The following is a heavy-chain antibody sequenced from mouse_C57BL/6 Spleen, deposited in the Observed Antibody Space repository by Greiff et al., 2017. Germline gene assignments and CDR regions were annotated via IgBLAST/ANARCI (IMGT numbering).Heavy chain of an antibody. CDR2: IDPEDGET. Sequence: VQLQQSGAELVKPGASVKLSCTASGFNIKDYYMHWVKQRTEQGLEWIGRIDPEDGETKYAPKFEGKATITADTSSNTAYLQLSSLTSEDTAVYYCAGDYGSLNWYFDVWGTGTTLTVSS. CDR1: GFNIKDYY. CDR3: AGDYGSLNWYFDV. D-gene: IGHD1-1*01. J-gene: IGHJ1*03. V-gene: IGHV14-2*01.